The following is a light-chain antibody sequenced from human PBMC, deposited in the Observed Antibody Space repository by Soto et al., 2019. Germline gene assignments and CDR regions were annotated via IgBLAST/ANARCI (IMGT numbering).Light chain of an antibody. Sequence: IVLTQSPGTLSLSPGERATLSCRASQSVSSSYLAWYQQKPGQAPRLLIYGASSRATGIPDRFSGSGSGTEFTLTITRLEPEDFAVYYCQQYASSRTFGQGTKVDIK. V-gene: IGKV3-20*01. CDR2: GAS. CDR1: QSVSSSY. CDR3: QQYASSRT. J-gene: IGKJ1*01.